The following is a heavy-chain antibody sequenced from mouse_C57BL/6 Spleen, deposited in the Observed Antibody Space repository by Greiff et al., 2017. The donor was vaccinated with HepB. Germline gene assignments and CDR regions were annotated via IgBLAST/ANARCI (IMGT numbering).Heavy chain of an antibody. J-gene: IGHJ3*01. CDR3: VRGGAWFAY. V-gene: IGHV10-1*01. CDR2: IRSKSNNYAT. CDR1: GFSFNTYA. Sequence: GGGLVQPKGSLTLSCAASGFSFNTYAMNWVRQAPGKGLEWVARIRSKSNNYATYYADSVKDRFTISRDDSESMLYLQMNNLKTEDTDMYYCVRGGAWFAYWGQGTLVTVSA.